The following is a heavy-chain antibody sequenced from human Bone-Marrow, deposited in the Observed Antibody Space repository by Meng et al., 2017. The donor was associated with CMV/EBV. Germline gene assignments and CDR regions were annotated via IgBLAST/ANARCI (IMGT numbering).Heavy chain of an antibody. CDR1: GYTFTSYG. J-gene: IGHJ6*02. Sequence: ASVKVSCKASGYTFTSYGISWVRQAPGQGLEWMGWISAYNGNTNYAQKLQGRVTMTTDTSTSTAYMELRSLRSDDTAVYYCARDISPWRSNGGYYYYGMDVWGQGTTVTVSS. CDR2: ISAYNGNT. V-gene: IGHV1-18*01. D-gene: IGHD3-3*02. CDR3: ARDISPWRSNGGYYYYGMDV.